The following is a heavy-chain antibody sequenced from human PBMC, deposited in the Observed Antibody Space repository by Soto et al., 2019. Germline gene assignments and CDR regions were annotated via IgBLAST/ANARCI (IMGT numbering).Heavy chain of an antibody. D-gene: IGHD4-17*01. V-gene: IGHV1-46*01. J-gene: IGHJ4*02. CDR1: GYTFTSYY. CDR2: INPSGGST. Sequence: QVQLVQSGAEVKKPGASVKVSCKASGYTFTSYYMHWVRQAPGQGLEWMGIINPSGGSTSYAQKFQGRVTMTRDTSTSTVYMELSSLRSEDTAVYYCARATNLYGDYFPFDYWGQGTLVTVSS. CDR3: ARATNLYGDYFPFDY.